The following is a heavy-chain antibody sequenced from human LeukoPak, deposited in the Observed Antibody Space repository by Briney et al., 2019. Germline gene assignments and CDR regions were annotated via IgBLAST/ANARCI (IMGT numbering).Heavy chain of an antibody. D-gene: IGHD3-22*01. CDR3: AREAPHYHDSSGYQPYYFDY. Sequence: SQTLSLTCTVSGGSISSGGYYWSWIRQHPGKGLEWIGYIYYSGSTYYNPSLKSRVTISVDTSKNQFSLKLSSVTAADTAVYYCAREAPHYHDSSGYQPYYFDYWGQGTLVTVSS. J-gene: IGHJ4*02. CDR2: IYYSGST. V-gene: IGHV4-31*03. CDR1: GGSISSGGYY.